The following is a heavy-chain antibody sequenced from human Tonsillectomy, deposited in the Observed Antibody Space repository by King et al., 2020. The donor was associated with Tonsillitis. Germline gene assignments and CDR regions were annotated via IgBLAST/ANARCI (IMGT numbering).Heavy chain of an antibody. Sequence: VQLVESGGGLVQPGGSLRLSCAASGFTFGSYWMSWVRQTPGKGLQWVANIKEDGREEHYVDSVNGRFTISRDNAKNSVFLQMNSLRAEDTGVYYCARAAPYDSSGYHYWGQGTLVTVSS. D-gene: IGHD3-22*01. CDR2: IKEDGREE. CDR3: ARAAPYDSSGYHY. V-gene: IGHV3-7*01. CDR1: GFTFGSYW. J-gene: IGHJ4*02.